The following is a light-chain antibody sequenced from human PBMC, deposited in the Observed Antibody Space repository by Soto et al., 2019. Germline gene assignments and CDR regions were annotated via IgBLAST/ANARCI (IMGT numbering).Light chain of an antibody. CDR2: EGS. Sequence: QSALTQPRSVSGSPGQSVTISCTGTSGDVGGYNFVSWYQHRPGKAPKFILYEGSKRPSGVSNRFSGSKSGNTASLTISGLQAEDEAYYYCCSYAGSSYYVFGSGTKLTVL. CDR3: CSYAGSSYYV. J-gene: IGLJ1*01. V-gene: IGLV2-23*01. CDR1: SGDVGGYNF.